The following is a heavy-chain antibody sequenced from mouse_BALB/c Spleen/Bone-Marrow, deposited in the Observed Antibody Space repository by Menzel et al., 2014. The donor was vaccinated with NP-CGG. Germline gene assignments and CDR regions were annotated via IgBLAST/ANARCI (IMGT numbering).Heavy chain of an antibody. V-gene: IGHV1S81*02. CDR3: TRLPH. CDR2: INPSNSGT. D-gene: IGHD5-1*01. Sequence: VQLQQSGAELVKPGASVKLSCKASGYTFTSYYMYWVKQRPGQGLEWIGEINPSNSGTNFNEKFKSRATLTVDKSSSTAYMQLSSLTSEDSAVYYCTRLPHWGQGTSVTVSS. J-gene: IGHJ4*01. CDR1: GYTFTSYY.